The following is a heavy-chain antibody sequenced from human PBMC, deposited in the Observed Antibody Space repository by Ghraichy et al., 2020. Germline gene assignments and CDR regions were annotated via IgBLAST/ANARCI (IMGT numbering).Heavy chain of an antibody. Sequence: SETLSLTCTVSGGSISSSSYYWGWIRQPPGKGLEWIGSIYYSGSTYYNPSLKSRVTISVDTSKNQFSLKLSSVTAADTAVYYCARMSPQSYDFWSGWMNTKTGSIDYWGQGTLVTVSS. CDR2: IYYSGST. CDR1: GGSISSSSYY. J-gene: IGHJ4*02. V-gene: IGHV4-39*07. D-gene: IGHD3-3*01. CDR3: ARMSPQSYDFWSGWMNTKTGSIDY.